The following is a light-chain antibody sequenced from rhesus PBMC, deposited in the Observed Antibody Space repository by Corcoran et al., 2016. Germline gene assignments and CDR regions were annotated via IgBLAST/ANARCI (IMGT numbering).Light chain of an antibody. CDR1: SSDIGRYNY. Sequence: QSAPIQSPSVSGSLGQSVTISCTGTSSDIGRYNYVSWYRQQPGTTTTLMMYKVNMRPSGISDRFSGSKSGNTAFLTISGLQAEDEADYYCCSYDASDTYVFDGGSRLTVL. J-gene: IGLJ1*01. V-gene: IGLV2-11*01. CDR2: KVN. CDR3: CSYDASDTYV.